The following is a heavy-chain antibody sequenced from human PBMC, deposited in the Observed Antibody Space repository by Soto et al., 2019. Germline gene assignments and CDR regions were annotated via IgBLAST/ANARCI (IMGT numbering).Heavy chain of an antibody. J-gene: IGHJ3*02. Sequence: GPGPQNTSETLSLTCTVSGGSVSSGSYYWSWIRQPPGKGLEWIGYIYYSGSTNYNPSLKSRVTISVDTSKNQFSLKLSSVTAADTAVYYCARGRQLWFIVVAFDIWGQGTMVTVSS. CDR1: GGSVSSGSYY. D-gene: IGHD5-18*01. CDR2: IYYSGST. V-gene: IGHV4-61*01. CDR3: ARGRQLWFIVVAFDI.